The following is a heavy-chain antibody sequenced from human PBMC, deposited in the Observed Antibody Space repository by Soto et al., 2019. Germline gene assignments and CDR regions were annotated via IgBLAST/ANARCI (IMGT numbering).Heavy chain of an antibody. CDR3: AKDLSYSSSSYGMDV. J-gene: IGHJ6*02. CDR1: GFTFSSYG. Sequence: QVQVVESGGGVVQPGRSLRLSCAASGFTFSSYGMHWVRQAPGKGLEWVAVISYDGSNKYYADSVKGRFTISRDNSKNTLYLQMNSLRAEDTAVYYCAKDLSYSSSSYGMDVWGQGTTVTVSS. V-gene: IGHV3-30*18. D-gene: IGHD6-6*01. CDR2: ISYDGSNK.